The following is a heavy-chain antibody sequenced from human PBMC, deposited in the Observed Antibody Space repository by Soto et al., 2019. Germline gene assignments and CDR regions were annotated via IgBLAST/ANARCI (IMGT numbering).Heavy chain of an antibody. Sequence: VASVKVSCKASGYTFTSYGISWVRQAPGQGLEWMGWISAYNGNTNYAQKLQGRVTMTTDTSTSTAYMELRSLGSDDTAVYYCARGSSGVATILNWFDPWGQGNLVTGSS. D-gene: IGHD5-12*01. CDR2: ISAYNGNT. CDR3: ARGSSGVATILNWFDP. V-gene: IGHV1-18*01. J-gene: IGHJ5*02. CDR1: GYTFTSYG.